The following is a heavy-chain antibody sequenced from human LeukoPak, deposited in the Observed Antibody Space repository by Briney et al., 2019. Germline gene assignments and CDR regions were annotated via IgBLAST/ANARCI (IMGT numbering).Heavy chain of an antibody. Sequence: PSGTLSLTCGVSGGSIGSTNYWSWIRQPAGKGLEWIGRMFTGGSSNYNPSLKSRVTMSADTSKNQFSLKLSSVTAADTAVYYCARGPYGGNSMYYFDSWGQGALVSVSS. D-gene: IGHD4-23*01. CDR1: GGSIGSTNY. V-gene: IGHV4-4*07. CDR2: MFTGGSS. J-gene: IGHJ4*02. CDR3: ARGPYGGNSMYYFDS.